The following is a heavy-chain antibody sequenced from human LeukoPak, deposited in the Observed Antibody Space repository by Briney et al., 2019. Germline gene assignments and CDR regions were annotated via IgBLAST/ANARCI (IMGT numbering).Heavy chain of an antibody. CDR1: GGSFSGYY. Sequence: SETLSLTCAVYGGSFSGYYWSWIRQPPGKGLEWIGEIIRSGSTNYNPSLKSRVTISVDMSNNQFSLKLSSVTAADTAVYYCARYDSSGYDTSWAFDIWGQGTMVTVSS. D-gene: IGHD3-22*01. J-gene: IGHJ3*02. CDR2: IIRSGST. V-gene: IGHV4-34*12. CDR3: ARYDSSGYDTSWAFDI.